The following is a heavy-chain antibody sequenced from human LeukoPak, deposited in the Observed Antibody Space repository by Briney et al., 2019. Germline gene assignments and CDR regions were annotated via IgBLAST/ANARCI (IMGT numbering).Heavy chain of an antibody. J-gene: IGHJ4*02. D-gene: IGHD1-26*01. CDR1: GASVSSGTYF. CDR2: ISNIGSI. V-gene: IGHV4-61*01. Sequence: SETLSLTCTVSGASVSSGTYFWSWIRQPPGKGLEWIGYISNIGSINYNPSLKSRVTISADTSKNQFSLKLSSVTAADTAVYYCAGDRHAYSGTDYWGQGTLVTVSS. CDR3: AGDRHAYSGTDY.